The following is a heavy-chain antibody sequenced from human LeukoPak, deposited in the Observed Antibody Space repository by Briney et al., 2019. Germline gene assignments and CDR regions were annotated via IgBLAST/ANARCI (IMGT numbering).Heavy chain of an antibody. V-gene: IGHV4-59*01. Sequence: PSETLSLTCTVSGGPISSYYWSWIRQPPGKGLEWIGYIYYSGSTNYNPSLKSRVTISVDTSKNQFSLKLSSVTAADTAVYYCARGGTAMVSYWGQGTLVTVSS. J-gene: IGHJ4*02. CDR3: ARGGTAMVSY. CDR1: GGPISSYY. CDR2: IYYSGST. D-gene: IGHD5-18*01.